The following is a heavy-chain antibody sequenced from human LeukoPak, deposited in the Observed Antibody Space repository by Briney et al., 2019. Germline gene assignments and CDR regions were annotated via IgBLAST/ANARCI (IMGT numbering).Heavy chain of an antibody. V-gene: IGHV3-33*01. Sequence: PGRSLTLSCAVSGFIFIDYGSHWVRHAPGKGLEWVAVTRVDASIKQYAYCVEGRFPTSIDDCKHTLYLQMNFLKTEDTAVYYCARWGGTRQYYFDYWGQGTLVTVSS. CDR3: ARWGGTRQYYFDY. CDR1: GFIFIDYG. D-gene: IGHD1-1*01. CDR2: TRVDASIK. J-gene: IGHJ4*02.